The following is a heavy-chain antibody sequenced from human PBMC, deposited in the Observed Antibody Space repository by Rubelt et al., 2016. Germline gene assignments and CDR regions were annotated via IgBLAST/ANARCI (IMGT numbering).Heavy chain of an antibody. CDR2: IYWNDDE. J-gene: IGHJ5*02. V-gene: IGHV2-5*01. Sequence: QITLKESGPTLVKPTQTLTLTCTVSGFSLSTRGVGISWIRQPPGKALEWLALIYWNDDERYRPSLKSRVTITKETSRNQVVLTMTNMDPVETATYDCAKVHQLRWFATWGQGTLVTVSS. D-gene: IGHD3-10*01. CDR3: AKVHQLRWFAT. CDR1: GFSLSTRGVG.